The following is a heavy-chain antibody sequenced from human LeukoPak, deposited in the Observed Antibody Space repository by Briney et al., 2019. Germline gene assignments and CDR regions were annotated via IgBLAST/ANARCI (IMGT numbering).Heavy chain of an antibody. J-gene: IGHJ4*02. CDR3: ARDQVARDIVVVLTATGTIDY. V-gene: IGHV1-2*02. CDR2: INPNSGDT. D-gene: IGHD2-15*01. CDR1: GYTFTGYY. Sequence: ASVKVSCKASGYTFTGYYMHWVRQAPGQGLEWMGWINPNSGDTTFAQKFQGGVTMTRDTSISTAFMELSRLRSDDTAVYYCARDQVARDIVVVLTATGTIDYWGQGTLVTVSS.